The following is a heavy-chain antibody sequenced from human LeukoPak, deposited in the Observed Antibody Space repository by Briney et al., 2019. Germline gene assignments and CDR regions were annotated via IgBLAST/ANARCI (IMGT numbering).Heavy chain of an antibody. J-gene: IGHJ5*02. Sequence: SDTLSLTCTVSGGSISSSIYFWGWIPQPPGEGLECIGSIFNNGTTSYTPSVRIRLTISVDTSKHQFSMMLNSVTAADTAVYYCARHGNYYFWFDPWGQGTLVTVSS. CDR3: ARHGNYYFWFDP. CDR1: GGSISSSIYF. CDR2: IFNNGTT. D-gene: IGHD2/OR15-2a*01. V-gene: IGHV4-39*01.